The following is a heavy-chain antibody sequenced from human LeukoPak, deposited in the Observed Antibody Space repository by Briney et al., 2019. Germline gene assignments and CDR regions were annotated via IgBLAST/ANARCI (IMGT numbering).Heavy chain of an antibody. V-gene: IGHV4-34*01. CDR1: GGSFSGYY. J-gene: IGHJ6*03. CDR3: VRRPYCSGVSCYYYYYMDV. D-gene: IGHD2-15*01. Sequence: PSASLSLTCSVYGGSFSGYYWSWIRQPPGKGLEWIGEIKHSASTNYNPSLKSGVSISVDTSKSLFSLTLSAVTAADTASFLCVRRPYCSGVSCYYYYYMDVWGKGTTVTMSS. CDR2: IKHSAST.